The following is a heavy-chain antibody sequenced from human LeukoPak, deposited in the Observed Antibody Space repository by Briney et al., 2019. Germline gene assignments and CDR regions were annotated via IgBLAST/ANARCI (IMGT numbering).Heavy chain of an antibody. CDR2: IYYSGST. D-gene: IGHD3-10*02. CDR3: ARGRVGTMWNYFDY. CDR1: GGSISISSYY. J-gene: IGHJ4*02. V-gene: IGHV4-39*01. Sequence: KPSETLSLTCTVSGGSISISSYYWGWIRQPPGKGLEWIGSIYYSGSTYYNPSLKSRVTISVDTSKNQFSLKLSSVTAADTAVYYCARGRVGTMWNYFDYWGQGTLVTVSS.